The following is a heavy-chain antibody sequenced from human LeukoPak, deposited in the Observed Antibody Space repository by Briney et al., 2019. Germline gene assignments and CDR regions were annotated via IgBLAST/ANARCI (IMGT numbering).Heavy chain of an antibody. D-gene: IGHD3-9*01. CDR2: ISAYNGNT. J-gene: IGHJ6*02. CDR3: ARDRSYDILTGYYPYGMDV. V-gene: IGHV1-18*01. CDR1: GYTFTSYG. Sequence: GASVKVSCKASGYTFTSYGISWVRQAPGQGLEWMGWISAYNGNTNYAQKLQGRVTMTTDTSTSTAYMELRSLRSDDTAVYYCARDRSYDILTGYYPYGMDVWGQGTTVTVSS.